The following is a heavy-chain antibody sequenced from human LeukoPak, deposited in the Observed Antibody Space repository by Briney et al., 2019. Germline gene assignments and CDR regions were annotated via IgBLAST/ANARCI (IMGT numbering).Heavy chain of an antibody. CDR1: GFTFSDYY. V-gene: IGHV3-11*01. CDR3: ARVRSSSGDYFDY. Sequence: GGSLRLSCAASGFTFSDYYMSWIRQAPGKGPEWVSYISSSGSTIYYADSVKGRFTISRDNAKNSLYLQMNSLRAEDTAVYYCARVRSSSGDYFDYWGQGTLVTVSS. J-gene: IGHJ4*02. CDR2: ISSSGSTI. D-gene: IGHD6-19*01.